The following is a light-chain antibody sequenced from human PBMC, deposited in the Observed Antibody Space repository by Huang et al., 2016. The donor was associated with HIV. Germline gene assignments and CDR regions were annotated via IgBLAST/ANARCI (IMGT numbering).Light chain of an antibody. CDR3: QQPGS. Sequence: EIVLTQSPATLALSPGERATLSCRASQSVGGYLAWYQQKPGQAPRLLIYDTSTRATGIPARFSGSGSETDFTLTISSLEPEDFAVYYCQQPGSFGQGTKVDIK. J-gene: IGKJ2*01. CDR1: QSVGGY. CDR2: DTS. V-gene: IGKV3-11*01.